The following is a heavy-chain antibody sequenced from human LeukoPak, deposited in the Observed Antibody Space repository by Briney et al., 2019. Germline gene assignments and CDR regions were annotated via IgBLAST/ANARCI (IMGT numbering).Heavy chain of an antibody. CDR2: IYYSGST. D-gene: IGHD4-17*01. Sequence: SETLSLTCTVSGGSISSGDYYWSWIRQPPGKGLEWIGYIYYSGSTYYNPSLKSRVTISVDTSKNQFSLKLSSVTAADTAVYYCASTGLRSDLYFDYWGQGTLVTVSS. J-gene: IGHJ4*02. V-gene: IGHV4-30-4*01. CDR3: ASTGLRSDLYFDY. CDR1: GGSISSGDYY.